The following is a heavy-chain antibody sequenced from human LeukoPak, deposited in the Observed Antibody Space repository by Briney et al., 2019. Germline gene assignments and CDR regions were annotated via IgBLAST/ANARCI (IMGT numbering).Heavy chain of an antibody. CDR3: ARDRGFYGSGQKIMDV. V-gene: IGHV1-18*01. D-gene: IGHD3-10*01. J-gene: IGHJ6*04. CDR2: ISAYNGNT. CDR1: GYTFTSYG. Sequence: ASVKVSCKASGYTFTSYGISWVRQAPGQGLEWMGWISAYNGNTNYAQKLQGRVTMTTDTSTSTAYMELRSLRSDDTAVYYCARDRGFYGSGQKIMDVWGKGTTVTVSS.